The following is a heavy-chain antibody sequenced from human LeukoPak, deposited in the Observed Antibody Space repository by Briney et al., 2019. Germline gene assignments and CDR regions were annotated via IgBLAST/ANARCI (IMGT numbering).Heavy chain of an antibody. CDR2: IYYSGST. V-gene: IGHV4-30-4*01. CDR3: ARGDHRFGELLN. CDR1: GGSISSGDYY. J-gene: IGHJ4*02. Sequence: TSETLSLTCTVSGGSISSGDYYWSWIRQPPGKGLEWIGYIYYSGSTYYNPSLKSRVTISVDTSKNQFSLKLSSVTAADTAVYYCARGDHRFGELLNWGQGTLVTVSS. D-gene: IGHD3-10*01.